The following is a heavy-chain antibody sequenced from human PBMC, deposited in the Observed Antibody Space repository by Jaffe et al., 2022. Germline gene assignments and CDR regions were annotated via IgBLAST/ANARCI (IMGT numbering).Heavy chain of an antibody. CDR3: ARGRGRAGSYYAFDI. D-gene: IGHD1-26*01. V-gene: IGHV3-48*03. CDR1: GFTFGGFE. Sequence: EVQLVESGGGLVQPGGSLRLSCAASGFTFGGFEMNWVRQAPGKGLEWISYMDTSSTTVFYADSVKGRFTISRDNAKNSLYLQMNSLRAEDTALYYCARGRGRAGSYYAFDIWGQGTMVTVSS. CDR2: MDTSSTTV. J-gene: IGHJ3*02.